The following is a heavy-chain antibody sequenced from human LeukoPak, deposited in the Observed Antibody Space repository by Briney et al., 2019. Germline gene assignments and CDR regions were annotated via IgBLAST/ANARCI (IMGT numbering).Heavy chain of an antibody. Sequence: GGSLRLSCAASGFTFSSYSMNWVRQAPGKGLEWVSSISSSSSYIYYADSVKGRFTISRANAKNSLYLQMNSLRAEDTAVYYCARGPVSPSFPDYWGQGTLVTVSS. J-gene: IGHJ4*02. D-gene: IGHD2-8*01. CDR2: ISSSSSYI. V-gene: IGHV3-21*01. CDR3: ARGPVSPSFPDY. CDR1: GFTFSSYS.